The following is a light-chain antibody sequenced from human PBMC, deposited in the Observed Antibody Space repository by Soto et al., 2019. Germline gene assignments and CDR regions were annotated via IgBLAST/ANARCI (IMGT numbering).Light chain of an antibody. Sequence: EIVLTQSPGTLSLSPGARATLSCRASQSVSSSYLAWYQQNPGQAPRLLIYGASSRATGIPDRFSGSGSGTDFTLTISSLEPEDFAVYYCQQRSNWPITFGQGTRLEIK. V-gene: IGKV3D-20*02. CDR3: QQRSNWPIT. CDR1: QSVSSSY. J-gene: IGKJ5*01. CDR2: GAS.